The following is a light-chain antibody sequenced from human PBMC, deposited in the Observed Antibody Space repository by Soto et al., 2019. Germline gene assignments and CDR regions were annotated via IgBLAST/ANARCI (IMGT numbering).Light chain of an antibody. J-gene: IGLJ1*01. V-gene: IGLV2-14*01. CDR3: SSYTSSSTRV. CDR1: SSDVGGYNY. Sequence: QSVLTQPASVSGSPGQSITISCTGTSSDVGGYNYVSWYQHRPGKAPKLMIYEVSNRPSGGSNRFSGSKSGNTASLTISGLQAEDEADYYCSSYTSSSTRVFGTGTKVTVL. CDR2: EVS.